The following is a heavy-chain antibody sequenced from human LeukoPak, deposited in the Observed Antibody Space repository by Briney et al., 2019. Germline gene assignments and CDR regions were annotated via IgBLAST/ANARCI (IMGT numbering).Heavy chain of an antibody. V-gene: IGHV1-18*01. CDR1: GYTFTSYG. J-gene: IGHJ4*02. D-gene: IGHD3-3*01. Sequence: ASVKVSCKASGYTFTSYGISWVRQAPGQGLEWMGWISAYNGNTNYAQKFQGRVTMTTDTSTSTAYMELRSLRSDDTAVYYCARDLVSYDLWSGAYFDYWGQGTLVTVSS. CDR3: ARDLVSYDLWSGAYFDY. CDR2: ISAYNGNT.